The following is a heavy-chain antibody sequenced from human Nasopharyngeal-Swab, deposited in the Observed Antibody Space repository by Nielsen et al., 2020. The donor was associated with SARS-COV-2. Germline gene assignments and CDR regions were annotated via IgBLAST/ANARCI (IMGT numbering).Heavy chain of an antibody. D-gene: IGHD2/OR15-2a*01. J-gene: IGHJ4*02. V-gene: IGHV3-74*01. CDR3: ARGRGSSTSMIGY. CDR1: GFTFSNYR. CDR2: INGDGSSL. Sequence: GVLKISCAASGFTFSNYRMHWVRQAPGKGLVWVSRINGDGSSLNYADFVKGRFTISTDNAKSTLYLEMKSLRAEDTAVYYCARGRGSSTSMIGYWGQGTLVTVSS.